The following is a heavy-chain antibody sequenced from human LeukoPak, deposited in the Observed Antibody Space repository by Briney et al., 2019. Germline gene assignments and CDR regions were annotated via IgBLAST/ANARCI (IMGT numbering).Heavy chain of an antibody. CDR3: ARSGPYYYDSSGYLLD. D-gene: IGHD3-22*01. J-gene: IGHJ4*02. Sequence: SETLSLTCTVSGVSISSYYWSWIRQPPGKGLEWIGYIYYSGSTNYNPSLKSRVTISVDTSKNQFSLKLSSVTAADTAVYYCARSGPYYYDSSGYLLDWGQGTLVTVSS. V-gene: IGHV4-59*01. CDR1: GVSISSYY. CDR2: IYYSGST.